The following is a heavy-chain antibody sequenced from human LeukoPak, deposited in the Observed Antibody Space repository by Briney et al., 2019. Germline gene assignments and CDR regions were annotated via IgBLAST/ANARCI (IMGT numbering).Heavy chain of an antibody. V-gene: IGHV3-9*01. CDR2: ISRNNAR. J-gene: IGHJ6*04. CDR3: AKEDVTRKGYMDV. D-gene: IGHD1-14*01. Sequence: GGSLRISCEGSGFIFGDYCMDWVRQAPGKGLGGVSGISRNNARGYAGSVRGRVTISRDNARNSLYLQMNSLREEDTALYYCAKEDVTRKGYMDVWGKGTTVTVSS. CDR1: GFIFGDYC.